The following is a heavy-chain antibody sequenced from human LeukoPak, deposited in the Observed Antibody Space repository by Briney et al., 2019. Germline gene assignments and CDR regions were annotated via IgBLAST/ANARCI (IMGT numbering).Heavy chain of an antibody. CDR2: ISYDGSNK. V-gene: IGHV3-30*18. CDR3: AKDRVPNSRGWYGFDY. J-gene: IGHJ4*02. Sequence: GGSLRLSCAASGFTFSSYGMHWVRQAPGKGLEWVAVISYDGSNKYYADSVKGRFTISRDNSKNTLYLQMNSLRAEDTAVYHCAKDRVPNSRGWYGFDYWGQGTLVTVSS. D-gene: IGHD6-19*01. CDR1: GFTFSSYG.